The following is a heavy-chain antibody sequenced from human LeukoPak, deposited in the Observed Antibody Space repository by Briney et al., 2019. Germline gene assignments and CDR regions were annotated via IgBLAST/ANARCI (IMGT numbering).Heavy chain of an antibody. CDR3: AARTMVRGVYYFDY. J-gene: IGHJ4*02. D-gene: IGHD3-10*01. CDR1: GGSISSGGYY. CDR2: IYHSGST. Sequence: SETLSLTCTVSGGSISSGGYYWSWIRQPPGKGLEWIGYIYHSGSTYYDPSLKSRVTISVDRSKNQFSLKLSSVTAADTAVYYCAARTMVRGVYYFDYWGQGTLVTVSS. V-gene: IGHV4-30-2*01.